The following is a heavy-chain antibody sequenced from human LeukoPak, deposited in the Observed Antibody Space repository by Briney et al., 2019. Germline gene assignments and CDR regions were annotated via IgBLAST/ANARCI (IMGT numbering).Heavy chain of an antibody. J-gene: IGHJ3*02. D-gene: IGHD1-7*01. CDR1: GGSVSSSSNY. Sequence: PSETLSLTCAVSGGSVSSSSNYWSWIRQPAGKGLEWIVRIYTSGSTNYNPSLKRRVTISVDTSKSQFSLMLSSVTAADTAVYYCARIGNYAPRYAFDIWGQGTMVTVSS. V-gene: IGHV4-61*02. CDR2: IYTSGST. CDR3: ARIGNYAPRYAFDI.